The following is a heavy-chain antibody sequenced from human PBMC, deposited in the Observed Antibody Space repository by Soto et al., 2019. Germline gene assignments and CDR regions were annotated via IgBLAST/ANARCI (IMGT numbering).Heavy chain of an antibody. J-gene: IGHJ6*03. D-gene: IGHD3-10*02. CDR2: IIVDSGNT. CDR3: AADSHYVRYYYYMDV. V-gene: IGHV1-58*02. Sequence: ASVKVSCKASGYTFTSYGISWVRQAPGQGLEWIGWIIVDSGNTNYAQKFQERVTITRDMSTSTAYMELSSLRSEDTAVYYCAADSHYVRYYYYMDVWGKGTTVTVSS. CDR1: GYTFTSYG.